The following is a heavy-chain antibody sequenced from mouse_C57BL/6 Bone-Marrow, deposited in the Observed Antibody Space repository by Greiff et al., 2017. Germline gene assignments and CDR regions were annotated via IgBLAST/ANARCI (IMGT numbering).Heavy chain of an antibody. CDR1: GFTFTDYY. Sequence: QVQLQQSGAELVRPGASVKLSCKASGFTFTDYYINWVKQSPGQGLEWIAKIYPGSGNTYYKEKFKGKVTLTAEKSSSTAYMQLSSLTSEDSAVYFCTRESSGKLDYWGQGTSVTVSS. D-gene: IGHD3-1*01. CDR3: TRESSGKLDY. CDR2: IYPGSGNT. V-gene: IGHV1-76*01. J-gene: IGHJ4*01.